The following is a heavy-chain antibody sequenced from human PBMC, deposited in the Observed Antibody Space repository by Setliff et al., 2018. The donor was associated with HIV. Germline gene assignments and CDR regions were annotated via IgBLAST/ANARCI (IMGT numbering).Heavy chain of an antibody. CDR3: ARNSQKGIQPLLLAS. CDR1: GGSITGYY. CDR2: IYYNGGT. Sequence: SETLSLTCTVSGGSITGYYWSWIRQPPGKGMEWIGYIYYNGGTNYNPSLKSRVTISVDTSKNQFSLMLDSVTAADTAVYYCARNSQKGIQPLLLASWGPGTLVTVSS. J-gene: IGHJ4*02. V-gene: IGHV4-59*01. D-gene: IGHD1-1*01.